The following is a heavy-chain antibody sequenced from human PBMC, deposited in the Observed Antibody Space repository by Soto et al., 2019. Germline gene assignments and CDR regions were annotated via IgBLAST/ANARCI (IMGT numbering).Heavy chain of an antibody. CDR3: ARDSGWYDWDYYGMDV. Sequence: PGGSLRLSCAASGFTFSSYAMHWVRQAPGKGLEWVAVISYDGSNKYYADSVKGRFTISRDNSKNTLYLQMNSLRAEDTAVYYCARDSGWYDWDYYGMDVWGQGTTVTVSS. CDR1: GFTFSSYA. CDR2: ISYDGSNK. D-gene: IGHD6-19*01. V-gene: IGHV3-30-3*01. J-gene: IGHJ6*02.